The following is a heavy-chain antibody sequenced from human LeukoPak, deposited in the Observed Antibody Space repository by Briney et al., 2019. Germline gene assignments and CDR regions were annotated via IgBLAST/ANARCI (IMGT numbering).Heavy chain of an antibody. CDR2: ISSSGSTI. CDR3: ARGPRYSSSTPYYFDY. D-gene: IGHD6-6*01. V-gene: IGHV3-48*03. Sequence: GGSLRLSCAASGFTFSSYEMNWVRQAPGKGLEWVSYISSSGSTIYYADSVKGRFTISRDNAKNSLYLQMNSLRAEDTAVYYCARGPRYSSSTPYYFDYWGQGTLVTVSS. J-gene: IGHJ4*02. CDR1: GFTFSSYE.